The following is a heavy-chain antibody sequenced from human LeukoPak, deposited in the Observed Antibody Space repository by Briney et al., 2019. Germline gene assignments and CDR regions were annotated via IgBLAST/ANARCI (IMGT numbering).Heavy chain of an antibody. D-gene: IGHD3-3*01. V-gene: IGHV3-23*01. CDR3: AKSLRITIFGVVALFDY. Sequence: GGSLRLSCAASGFTFSSYAMSWVRQAPGKGVEWVSAISGSGGITYYSDSVKGLFTISRDNSNNTLYLQMNSLRAEDTAVYYCAKSLRITIFGVVALFDYWGQGTLVTVSS. J-gene: IGHJ4*02. CDR1: GFTFSSYA. CDR2: ISGSGGIT.